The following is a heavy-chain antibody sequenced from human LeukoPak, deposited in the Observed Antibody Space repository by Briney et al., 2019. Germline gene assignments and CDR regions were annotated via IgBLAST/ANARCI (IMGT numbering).Heavy chain of an antibody. D-gene: IGHD2-2*01. CDR1: GFTFSDSA. V-gene: IGHV3-73*01. Sequence: PGGSLRLSCAASGFTFSDSAMHWVRQAPGKGLEWVGRIRAKSSSYSTAYAASLKVRFTISRDDSKNKVDRQMNRLKPEDTAVYFCTSPLGYCRSRSCYMEDDYYYGMDVWGQGTTVTVSS. J-gene: IGHJ6*02. CDR2: IRAKSSSYST. CDR3: TSPLGYCRSRSCYMEDDYYYGMDV.